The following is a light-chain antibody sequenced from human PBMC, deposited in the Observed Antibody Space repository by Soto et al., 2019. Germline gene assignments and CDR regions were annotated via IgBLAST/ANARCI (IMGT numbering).Light chain of an antibody. V-gene: IGKV3-15*01. CDR1: QSVSSN. J-gene: IGKJ4*02. CDR3: HQYYNWSPQM. Sequence: EIVMTQSPATLSVSPGERATLSCRASQSVSSNLAWYQQKLGQPPRLLIYGASARATGIPARCSGSGSVTEFSLTISSRQYYDSSVDYYHQYYNWSPQMFGGGTKVEIK. CDR2: GAS.